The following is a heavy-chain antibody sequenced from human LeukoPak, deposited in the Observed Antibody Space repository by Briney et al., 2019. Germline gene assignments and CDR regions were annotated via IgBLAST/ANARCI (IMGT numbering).Heavy chain of an antibody. CDR1: GFTFSSHW. Sequence: GGSLRLSCAASGFTFSSHWMTWVRQAPGKGLEWVANIGKDGSEIYYVDSVKGRFTISRDNAENSLYLQMNSLRAEDTAVYYCARGWSYHDFWGQGTLVTVSS. V-gene: IGHV3-7*04. CDR3: ARGWSYHDF. D-gene: IGHD1-26*01. CDR2: IGKDGSEI. J-gene: IGHJ4*02.